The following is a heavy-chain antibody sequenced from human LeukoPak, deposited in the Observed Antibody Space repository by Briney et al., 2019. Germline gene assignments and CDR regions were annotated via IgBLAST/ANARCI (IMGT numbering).Heavy chain of an antibody. D-gene: IGHD3-22*01. J-gene: IGHJ3*02. CDR3: ARDSGYYLLDI. V-gene: IGHV3-33*01. CDR1: GFNFRSYG. Sequence: GGSLRLSCAASGFNFRSYGMQWVRQAPGKGTEWVAVIWHDGSKKYYADSVKGRFTISRDNSKNTLYLQMNSLRAEDTAVYYCARDSGYYLLDIWGQGTMVTVSS. CDR2: IWHDGSKK.